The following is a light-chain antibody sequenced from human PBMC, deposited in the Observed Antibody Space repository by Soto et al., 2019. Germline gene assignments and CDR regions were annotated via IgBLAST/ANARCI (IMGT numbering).Light chain of an antibody. CDR1: ESISGY. Sequence: DIQMTQSPSILSASVGDRVTITCRASESISGYLAWYQQKPGKAPKLLIYKASTLETGVPSRFSGSGSGTKFTLTISSLQPDDFATYYCQHYSTYWWTFGQGTKVEIK. J-gene: IGKJ1*01. CDR2: KAS. CDR3: QHYSTYWWT. V-gene: IGKV1-5*03.